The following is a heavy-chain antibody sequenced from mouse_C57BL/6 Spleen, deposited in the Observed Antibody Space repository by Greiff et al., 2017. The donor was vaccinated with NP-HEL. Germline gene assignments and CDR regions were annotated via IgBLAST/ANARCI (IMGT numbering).Heavy chain of an antibody. V-gene: IGHV14-4*01. CDR2: IDPENGDT. CDR3: TRGTWFAY. J-gene: IGHJ3*01. Sequence: FQLQQSGAELVRPVASVKLSCTASGFNIKDDYMHWVKQRPEQGLEWIGWIDPENGDTEYASKFQGKATITADTSSNTAYLQLSSLTSEDTAVYYCTRGTWFAYWGQGTLVTVSA. CDR1: GFNIKDDY.